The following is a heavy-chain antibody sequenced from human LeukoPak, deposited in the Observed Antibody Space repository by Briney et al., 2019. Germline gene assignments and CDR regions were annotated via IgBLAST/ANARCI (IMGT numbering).Heavy chain of an antibody. Sequence: GAPLKISGQGAGNSCASAMYGCGRPLPGKGQEWIAMIYPGDSDTRYSPSFQGQVTISADKSVSTTYLQWRSLKAADSAMYYCAREDLVERRTSYMDVWGKGTTVTVSS. D-gene: IGHD1-1*01. CDR1: GNSCASAM. V-gene: IGHV5-51*01. J-gene: IGHJ6*03. CDR3: AREDLVERRTSYMDV. CDR2: IYPGDSDT.